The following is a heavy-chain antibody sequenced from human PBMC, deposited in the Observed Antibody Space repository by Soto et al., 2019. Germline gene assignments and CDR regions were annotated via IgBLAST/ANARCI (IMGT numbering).Heavy chain of an antibody. CDR3: ARSHDYGVFDI. V-gene: IGHV4-59*08. CDR2: VYDSWST. Sequence: SETLSLTCTVSGGSISSYYWSWIRQPPGKGLEWIGYVYDSWSTLYNPSLKSRVTISLDRSKYQFSLKLSSVTAADTAVYYCARSHDYGVFDIWGQGTMVTVSS. J-gene: IGHJ3*02. D-gene: IGHD4-17*01. CDR1: GGSISSYY.